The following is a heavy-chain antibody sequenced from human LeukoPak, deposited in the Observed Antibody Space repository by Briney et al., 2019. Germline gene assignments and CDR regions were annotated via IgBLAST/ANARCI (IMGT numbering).Heavy chain of an antibody. V-gene: IGHV4-59*01. D-gene: IGHD5-12*01. CDR2: IYYSGST. J-gene: IGHJ4*02. Sequence: SETLSLTCTVSGGSISSYYWSWIRQPPGKGLEWIGYIYYSGSTNYNPSLKSRVTISVDTSKNQFSLKLSSVTAADTAVYYCARVRWGGYDPDWGQGTLVTVSS. CDR3: ARVRWGGYDPD. CDR1: GGSISSYY.